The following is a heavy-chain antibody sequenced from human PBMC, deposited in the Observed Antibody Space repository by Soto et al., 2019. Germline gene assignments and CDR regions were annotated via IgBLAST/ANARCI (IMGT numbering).Heavy chain of an antibody. Sequence: SQTLSLTCAISGDSVSSNSAAWNWIRQSPSRGLEWLGRTYYRSKWYNDYAVSVKSRITINPDTSKNQFSLQLNSVTPEDTAVYYCAREFKENNYYDSSGRGAFDIWGQGTMVTVSS. CDR3: AREFKENNYYDSSGRGAFDI. D-gene: IGHD3-22*01. J-gene: IGHJ3*02. CDR1: GDSVSSNSAA. CDR2: TYYRSKWYN. V-gene: IGHV6-1*01.